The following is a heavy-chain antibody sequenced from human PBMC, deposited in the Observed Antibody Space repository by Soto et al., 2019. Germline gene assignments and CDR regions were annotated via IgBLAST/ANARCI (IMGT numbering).Heavy chain of an antibody. D-gene: IGHD3-22*01. V-gene: IGHV3-23*01. CDR2: ISGTGDKT. J-gene: IGHJ6*02. Sequence: GGSLRLSCAASGFTFSSYAMSWVRQAPGKGLEWVSSISGTGDKTYYADSVKGRFTISRDNSKNTLYLQMNSLRAEDTAVYYCAKGVMYYYDSSAYYHLGMDVWRQGPTVTVSS. CDR3: AKGVMYYYDSSAYYHLGMDV. CDR1: GFTFSSYA.